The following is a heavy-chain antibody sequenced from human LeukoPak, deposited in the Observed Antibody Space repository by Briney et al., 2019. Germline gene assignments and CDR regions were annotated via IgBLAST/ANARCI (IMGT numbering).Heavy chain of an antibody. J-gene: IGHJ4*02. D-gene: IGHD2-15*01. V-gene: IGHV1-2*02. Sequence: ASVTVSCQPSGYTFTGYYMHWVRQAPGQGLEWMGWINPNSGGTNYAQKFQGRVTMTRDTSISTAYMELSRLRSDDTAVDYCAGSRYCSGGSCYTLFDYWGQGTLVTVSS. CDR2: INPNSGGT. CDR3: AGSRYCSGGSCYTLFDY. CDR1: GYTFTGYY.